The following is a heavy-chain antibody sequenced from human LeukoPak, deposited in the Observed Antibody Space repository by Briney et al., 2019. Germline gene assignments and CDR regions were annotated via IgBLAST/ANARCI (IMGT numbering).Heavy chain of an antibody. CDR3: ARGSSSWYFDY. D-gene: IGHD6-13*01. V-gene: IGHV3-11*04. CDR1: GFTFSDYY. Sequence: GGSLRLSCAASGFTFSDYYMSWIRRAPGKGLEWVSYISSSGSTIYYADSVKGRFTISRDNAKLQMNSLRAEDTAVYYCARGSSSWYFDYWGQGTLVTVSS. CDR2: ISSSGSTI. J-gene: IGHJ4*02.